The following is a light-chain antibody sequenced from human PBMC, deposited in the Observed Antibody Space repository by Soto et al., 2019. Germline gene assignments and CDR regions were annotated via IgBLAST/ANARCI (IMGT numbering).Light chain of an antibody. CDR2: GAS. V-gene: IGKV3-15*01. CDR3: QQYNTWHPKMA. J-gene: IGKJ1*01. Sequence: VVTQSPATLSVSPGETATLSCRASQSVSSDLAWYQQRPGQAPRLLIYGASTRATGTPARFRGSGSGTEFRLTISSLQSEDFATYYCQQYNTWHPKMAFGRGTKVDIK. CDR1: QSVSSD.